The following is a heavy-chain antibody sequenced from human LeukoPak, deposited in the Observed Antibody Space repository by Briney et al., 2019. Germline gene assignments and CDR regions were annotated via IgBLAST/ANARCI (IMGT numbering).Heavy chain of an antibody. CDR3: ARLPFLEWLLLDY. CDR2: IYPGDSDT. V-gene: IGHV5-51*01. D-gene: IGHD3-3*01. CDR1: GYSFTTYW. J-gene: IGHJ4*02. Sequence: GESLKISSKGSGYSFTTYWIGWVRQMPGKGLEWMGIIYPGDSDTRYSPSFQGQVTISVAKSISTAYLQWSSLKASDTAMDSCARLPFLEWLLLDYWGQGTLVTVSS.